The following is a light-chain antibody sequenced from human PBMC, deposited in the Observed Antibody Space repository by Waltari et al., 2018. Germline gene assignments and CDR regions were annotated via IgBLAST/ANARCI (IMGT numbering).Light chain of an antibody. CDR1: QSVSSN. J-gene: IGKJ2*01. CDR2: AAS. V-gene: IGKV3-15*01. CDR3: QQYNNWPRT. Sequence: EIVMTQSPATLSVSPGERAALSCRASQSVSSNLVWYQQKPGQAPRPLIYAASTRATGIPARFSGSGSGTEFTLTISSLQSEDFAVYYCQQYNNWPRTFGQGTKVEIK.